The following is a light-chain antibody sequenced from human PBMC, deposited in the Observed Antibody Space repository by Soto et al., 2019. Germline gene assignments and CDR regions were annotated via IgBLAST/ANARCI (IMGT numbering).Light chain of an antibody. Sequence: QSVLTQPPSVSEATRQRVTISCSGSRSNIGNNAVSWYQQLPGKAPKLLIYYDDLLPSGVSDRFSGSKSGTSASLAISGLQSEDEADYYCAAWDDSLNGRVFGGGTKLTVL. CDR3: AAWDDSLNGRV. CDR1: RSNIGNNA. CDR2: YDD. J-gene: IGLJ2*01. V-gene: IGLV1-36*01.